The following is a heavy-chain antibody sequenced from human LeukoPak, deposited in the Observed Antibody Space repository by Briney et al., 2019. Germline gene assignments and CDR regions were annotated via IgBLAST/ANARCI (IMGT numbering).Heavy chain of an antibody. CDR3: ASGFDFWSGYSNFDY. J-gene: IGHJ4*02. Sequence: PGGSLRLSCVASGFTFNAHGMHWVRQAPGKGLEWVSFIRYDESNKFYADSVKGRFTISRDNSKNTLYLQMTSLRAEDTAVYYCASGFDFWSGYSNFDYWGQGTLVTVSS. V-gene: IGHV3-30*02. CDR2: IRYDESNK. D-gene: IGHD3-3*01. CDR1: GFTFNAHG.